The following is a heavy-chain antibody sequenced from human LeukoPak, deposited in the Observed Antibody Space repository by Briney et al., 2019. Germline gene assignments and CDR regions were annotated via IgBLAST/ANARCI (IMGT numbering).Heavy chain of an antibody. V-gene: IGHV4-31*03. J-gene: IGHJ6*02. CDR1: GGSISSGGYY. Sequence: SETLSLTCTVSGGSISSGGYYWSWIRQHPGKGLEWIGYTYYSGSTYYNPSLKSRVTISVDTSKNQFSLKLSSVTAADTAVYYWGRGAPRGGGDYYYYGMDVWGQGTTVTVSS. CDR2: TYYSGST. D-gene: IGHD3-10*01. CDR3: GRGAPRGGGDYYYYGMDV.